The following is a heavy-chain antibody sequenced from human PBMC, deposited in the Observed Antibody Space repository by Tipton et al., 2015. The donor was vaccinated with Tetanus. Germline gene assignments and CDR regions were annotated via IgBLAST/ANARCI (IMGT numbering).Heavy chain of an antibody. CDR2: FYYGGNT. CDR1: GDSISGRNSY. CDR3: VRHGGLVGIYFPY. Sequence: TLSLTCNVSGDSISGRNSYWGWIRQPPGKGLEWIATFYYGGNTYYNPSLRSRLTISADTSKNQISLKLTSVTAADTAVYYCVRHGGLVGIYFPYWGQGILVTVYS. D-gene: IGHD3-16*01. V-gene: IGHV4-39*01. J-gene: IGHJ4*02.